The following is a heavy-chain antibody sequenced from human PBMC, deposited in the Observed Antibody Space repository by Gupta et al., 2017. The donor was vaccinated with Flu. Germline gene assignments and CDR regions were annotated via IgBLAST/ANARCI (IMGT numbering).Heavy chain of an antibody. CDR3: ARGAPPDV. J-gene: IGHJ6*04. Sequence: QVQLVESGGGVVQPGRSRRLSCAASGFIFSNYAMYWVRQAPGRGLEWVAVMSHDGSDKYYADSVKGRFTISRDNSENTLYLQMNSLRPEDTAVYYCARGAPPDVWGKGTTVTVSS. CDR1: GFIFSNYA. V-gene: IGHV3-30-3*01. CDR2: MSHDGSDK.